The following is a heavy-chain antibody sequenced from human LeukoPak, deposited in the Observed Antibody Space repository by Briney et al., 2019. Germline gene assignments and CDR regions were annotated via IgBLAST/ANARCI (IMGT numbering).Heavy chain of an antibody. CDR1: GGSFSGYY. Sequence: PSETLSLTCAVYGGSFSGYYWSWIRQPPGKGLEWIGEINHSGSTKYNPSLKSRVTISVDTSKNQFPLKLSSVTAADTAVYYCARTQVLRYFDWLPWNYYYGMDVWGQGTTVTVSS. CDR3: ARTQVLRYFDWLPWNYYYGMDV. D-gene: IGHD3-9*01. J-gene: IGHJ6*02. CDR2: INHSGST. V-gene: IGHV4-34*01.